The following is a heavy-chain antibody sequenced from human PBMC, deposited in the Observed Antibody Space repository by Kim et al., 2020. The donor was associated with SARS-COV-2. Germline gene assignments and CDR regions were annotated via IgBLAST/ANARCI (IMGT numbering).Heavy chain of an antibody. V-gene: IGHV1-69*13. Sequence: SVKVSCKASGGTFSSYAISWVRQAPGQGLEWMGGIIPIFGTANYAQKFQGRVTITADESTSTAYMELSSLRSEDTAVYYCATGGLGRWLLTAFDYWGQGTLVTVSS. J-gene: IGHJ4*02. CDR1: GGTFSSYA. D-gene: IGHD7-27*01. CDR2: IIPIFGTA. CDR3: ATGGLGRWLLTAFDY.